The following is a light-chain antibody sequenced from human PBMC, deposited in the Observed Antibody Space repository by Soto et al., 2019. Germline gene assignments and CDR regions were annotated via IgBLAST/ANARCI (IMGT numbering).Light chain of an antibody. CDR1: QSVSRY. V-gene: IGKV3-15*01. CDR2: GAS. Sequence: EIVLTQSPATLSLSPGERATLSCRASQSVSRYLAWYQQKPGQAPRLLIYGASTRAIDIPARFSGSGSETEFTLTISSLQSEDFAVYYCQQYNNWPRTFGQGTKVDIK. J-gene: IGKJ1*01. CDR3: QQYNNWPRT.